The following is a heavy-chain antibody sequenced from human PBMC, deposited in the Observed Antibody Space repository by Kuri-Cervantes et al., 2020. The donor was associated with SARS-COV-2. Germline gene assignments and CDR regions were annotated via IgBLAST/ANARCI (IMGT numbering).Heavy chain of an antibody. Sequence: GESLKISCAASGFTFSSYAMHWARQAPGKGLEWVAVISYDGSNKYYADSVKGRFTISRDNSKKTLFLQMNSLRAEDTAVYYCARDGGRGGTPYYYYYMDVWGKGTTVNVSS. CDR2: ISYDGSNK. V-gene: IGHV3-30*04. CDR3: ARDGGRGGTPYYYYYMDV. CDR1: GFTFSSYA. J-gene: IGHJ6*03. D-gene: IGHD3-16*01.